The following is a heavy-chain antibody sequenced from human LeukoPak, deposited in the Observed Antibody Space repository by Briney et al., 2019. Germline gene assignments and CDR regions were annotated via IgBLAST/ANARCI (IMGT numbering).Heavy chain of an antibody. J-gene: IGHJ4*02. Sequence: GGSLRLSCATSGFPFETNAMSWVRQAPGKGLEWVATIGNTETYYADSVTGRFTISRDNSKNTVNLQMNRLRVEDTAIYYCAKDWIQFNRVFDCFDSWGQGTLVTVSS. V-gene: IGHV3-23*01. CDR3: AKDWIQFNRVFDCFDS. D-gene: IGHD5-18*01. CDR1: GFPFETNA. CDR2: IGNTET.